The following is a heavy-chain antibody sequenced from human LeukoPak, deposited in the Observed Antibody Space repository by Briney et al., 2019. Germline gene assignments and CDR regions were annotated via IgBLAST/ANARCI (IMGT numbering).Heavy chain of an antibody. J-gene: IGHJ4*02. CDR3: ARTSFYYDSSAISYFDS. Sequence: SETLSLTCTVSAGSISSSSYYWGWIRQPPGKGLEWIGSIYYSGSTYYNPSLKSRVTISVDTSKNQFSLKLNSVTAADTAVYYCARTSFYYDSSAISYFDSWGQGTLVTVSS. V-gene: IGHV4-39*01. CDR2: IYYSGST. D-gene: IGHD3-22*01. CDR1: AGSISSSSYY.